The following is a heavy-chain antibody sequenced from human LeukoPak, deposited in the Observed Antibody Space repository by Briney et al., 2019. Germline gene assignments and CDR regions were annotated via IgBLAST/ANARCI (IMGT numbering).Heavy chain of an antibody. CDR2: MYTSGTT. D-gene: IGHD3-9*01. CDR1: GDSIGSYY. CDR3: ARDPYYDILTGYLIRGTFDI. Sequence: PSETLSLTCTVSGDSIGSYYWSWIRQSAGKGLEWIGRMYTSGTTDYNPSLKSRVTMSVDTSKNQFSLKLNSVTAADTAVYYCARDPYYDILTGYLIRGTFDIWGLGTMVTVSS. J-gene: IGHJ3*02. V-gene: IGHV4-4*07.